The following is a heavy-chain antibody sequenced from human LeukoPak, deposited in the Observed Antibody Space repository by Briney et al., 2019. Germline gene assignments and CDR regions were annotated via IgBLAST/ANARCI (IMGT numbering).Heavy chain of an antibody. CDR3: AKDGRGYSYGYRNRYKFDY. J-gene: IGHJ4*02. Sequence: GRSLRLSCAASGFTFSSYGMSWVRQAPGKGLEWVSAISGSGGSTYYADSVKGRFTISRDNSKNTLYLQMNSLRAEDTAVYYCAKDGRGYSYGYRNRYKFDYWGQGTLVTVSS. CDR1: GFTFSSYG. D-gene: IGHD5-18*01. V-gene: IGHV3-23*01. CDR2: ISGSGGST.